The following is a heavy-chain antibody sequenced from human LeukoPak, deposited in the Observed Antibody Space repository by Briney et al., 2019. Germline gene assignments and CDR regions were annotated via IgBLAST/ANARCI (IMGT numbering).Heavy chain of an antibody. V-gene: IGHV4-59*01. CDR1: GGSISSYY. J-gene: IGHJ4*02. CDR2: IYYSGST. CDR3: ARGGARDSSGYPNY. Sequence: SETLSLTCTVSGGSISSYYWSWIRRPPGKGLEWIGYIYYSGSTNYDPSLKSRVTISVDTSKNQFSLKLSSVTAADTAVYYCARGGARDSSGYPNYWGQGTLVTVSS. D-gene: IGHD3-22*01.